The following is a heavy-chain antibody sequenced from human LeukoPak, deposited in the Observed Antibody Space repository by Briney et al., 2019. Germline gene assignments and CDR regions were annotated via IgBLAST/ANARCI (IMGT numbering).Heavy chain of an antibody. J-gene: IGHJ3*02. CDR3: ATSPLWGYAFDI. Sequence: GGSLRLSCAASGFTFSSYGMHWVRQAPGKGLEWVAVISYDGSNKYYADSVKGRFTISRDNAKNSLYLQMNSLRAEDTAVYYCATSPLWGYAFDIWGQGTMVTVSS. CDR1: GFTFSSYG. D-gene: IGHD2/OR15-2a*01. V-gene: IGHV3-30*03. CDR2: ISYDGSNK.